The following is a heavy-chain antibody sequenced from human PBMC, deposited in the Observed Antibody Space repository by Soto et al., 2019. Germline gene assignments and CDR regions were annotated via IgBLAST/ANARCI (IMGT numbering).Heavy chain of an antibody. Sequence: ASVKPSCKEPGYTLTSYALHSVRHDHGQRLEWMGWINAGNGNTKYSQKFQGRVTITRDTSASTAYMELSSLRSEDTAVYYCAREEQLTRGIYYYGMDVWGQGTTVTVSS. D-gene: IGHD6-6*01. CDR3: AREEQLTRGIYYYGMDV. J-gene: IGHJ6*02. CDR2: INAGNGNT. CDR1: GYTLTSYA. V-gene: IGHV1-3*01.